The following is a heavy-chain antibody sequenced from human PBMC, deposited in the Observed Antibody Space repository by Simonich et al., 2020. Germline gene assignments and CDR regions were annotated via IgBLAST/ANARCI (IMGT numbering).Heavy chain of an antibody. V-gene: IGHV3-21*01. D-gene: IGHD3-10*01. J-gene: IGHJ4*02. CDR3: ARDTSYYGSGSYYFDY. CDR1: GFTFSSYS. Sequence: GGGLVKPGGSLRLSCAASGFTFSSYSMNWVRQAPGKGLEWVSSISSSSSYIYYAVSVKGRFTISRDNAKNSLYLQMNSLRAEDTAVYYCARDTSYYGSGSYYFDYWGQGTLVTVSS. CDR2: ISSSSSYI.